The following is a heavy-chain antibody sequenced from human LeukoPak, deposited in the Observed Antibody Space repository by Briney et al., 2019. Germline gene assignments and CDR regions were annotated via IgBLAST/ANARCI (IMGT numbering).Heavy chain of an antibody. CDR1: GGSISSYY. CDR3: ARGDSSSKGVDY. V-gene: IGHV4-34*01. J-gene: IGHJ4*02. CDR2: INHSGST. Sequence: SETLSLTCTVSGGSISSYYWSWIRQPPGKGLEWIGEINHSGSTNYNPSLKSRVTISVDTSKNQFSLKLSSVTAADTAVYYCARGDSSSKGVDYWGQGTLVTVSS. D-gene: IGHD6-6*01.